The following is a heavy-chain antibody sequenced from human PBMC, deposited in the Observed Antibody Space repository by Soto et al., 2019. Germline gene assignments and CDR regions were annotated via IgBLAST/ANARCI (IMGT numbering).Heavy chain of an antibody. CDR3: ARGWSVYGSGSYYNDDY. Sequence: ESGGGVVQPGRSLRLSCAASGFTFSSYGMHWVRQAPGKGLEWVAVIWYDGSNKYYADSVKGRFTISRDNSKNTLYLQMNSLRAEDTAVYYCARGWSVYGSGSYYNDDYWGQGTLVTVSS. CDR2: IWYDGSNK. CDR1: GFTFSSYG. V-gene: IGHV3-33*01. J-gene: IGHJ4*02. D-gene: IGHD3-10*01.